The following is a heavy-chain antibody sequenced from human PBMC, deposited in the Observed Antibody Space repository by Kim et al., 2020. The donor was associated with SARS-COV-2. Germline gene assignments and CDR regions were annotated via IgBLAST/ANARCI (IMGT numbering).Heavy chain of an antibody. CDR3: ARVRGGRWDGGNAHDY. V-gene: IGHV3-21*01. J-gene: IGHJ4*02. D-gene: IGHD2-15*01. Sequence: GGSLRLSCAASGFTFSSYSMNWVRQAPGKGLEWVSSISSSSSYIYYADSVKGRFTISRDNAKSSLYLQMNSLRAEDTAVYYCARVRGGRWDGGNAHDYWGQGTLVTVSS. CDR2: ISSSSSYI. CDR1: GFTFSSYS.